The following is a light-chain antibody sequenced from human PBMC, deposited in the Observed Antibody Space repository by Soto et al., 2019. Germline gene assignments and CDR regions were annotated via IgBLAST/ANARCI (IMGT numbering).Light chain of an antibody. V-gene: IGLV1-47*01. J-gene: IGLJ7*01. CDR3: AAWDDSLSGAL. CDR2: RNN. Sequence: QSVLTQPPSASGTPGQRVTISCSGSSSNIGSNYVYWYRQLPGTAPKLLIYRNNQRPSGVPDRFSGSKSRTSASLAISGLRSEDEADYYCAAWDDSLSGALFGGGTQLTVL. CDR1: SSNIGSNY.